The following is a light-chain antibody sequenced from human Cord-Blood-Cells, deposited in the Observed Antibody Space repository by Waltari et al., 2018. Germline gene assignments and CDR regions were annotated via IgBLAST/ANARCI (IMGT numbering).Light chain of an antibody. CDR2: AAS. CDR3: QQSYSTPFT. V-gene: IGKV1-39*01. Sequence: GDRVTITCRASQSISSYLNWYQQKPGKAPKLLIYAASSLQSGVPSRFSGSGSGTDFTLTISSLQPEDFATYYCQQSYSTPFTFGTGTKWISN. CDR1: QSISSY. J-gene: IGKJ3*01.